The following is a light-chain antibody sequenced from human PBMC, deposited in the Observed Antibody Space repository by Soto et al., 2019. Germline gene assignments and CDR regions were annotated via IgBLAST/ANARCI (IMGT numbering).Light chain of an antibody. CDR2: DNN. Sequence: QSVLTQPPSVSAAPGQKVTISCSGSSSNIGNNYVSWYQQLPGTAPKLLIYDNNMRPSGIPDRFSGSKSGTSATLAITGLQTGDEADYYCGTWDNSLRAVIFGGGTKLTVL. CDR1: SSNIGNNY. V-gene: IGLV1-51*01. J-gene: IGLJ2*01. CDR3: GTWDNSLRAVI.